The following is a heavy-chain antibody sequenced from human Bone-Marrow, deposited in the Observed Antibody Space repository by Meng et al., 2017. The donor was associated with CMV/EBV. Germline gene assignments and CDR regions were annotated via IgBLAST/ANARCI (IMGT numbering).Heavy chain of an antibody. CDR3: AKDLGYCSSTSCYFGLDY. V-gene: IGHV3-23*01. J-gene: IGHJ4*02. CDR1: GFTFSSYA. CDR2: ISGSGGST. D-gene: IGHD2-2*01. Sequence: GGSLRLSCAASGFTFSSYAMSWVRQAPGKGLEWVSAISGSGGSTYYADSVKGRFTISRDNSKNTLYLQMNSLRAEDTAVYYCAKDLGYCSSTSCYFGLDYWGQGTLVTVSS.